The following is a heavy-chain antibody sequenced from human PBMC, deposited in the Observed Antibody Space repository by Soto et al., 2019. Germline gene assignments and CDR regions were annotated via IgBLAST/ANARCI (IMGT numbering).Heavy chain of an antibody. Sequence: QVQLVQSGAEVKKPGSSVKVSCKASGDTFTTYTINWVGQAPGQGLEWMGGIVPILGAGNYAQKFQGRVTITADRSTTTAYLDLSSLRSDDTAVYYCAREGEGIPAHRYWGQGTLVTVSS. CDR2: IVPILGAG. J-gene: IGHJ4*02. CDR1: GDTFTTYT. D-gene: IGHD3-16*01. V-gene: IGHV1-69*06. CDR3: AREGEGIPAHRY.